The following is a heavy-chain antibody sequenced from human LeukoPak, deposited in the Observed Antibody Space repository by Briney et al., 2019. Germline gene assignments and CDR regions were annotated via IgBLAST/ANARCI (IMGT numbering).Heavy chain of an antibody. Sequence: GGSLRLSCAASGFTFTTYWMTWVRQAPGKGLEWVANIKQDGGEKYHVDSVKGRFTISRDNAKNSLYLQMNSLRAEDTAVYYCARDRAGIQLWLRYFDYWVQGTLVTVSS. CDR2: IKQDGGEK. D-gene: IGHD5-18*01. CDR3: ARDRAGIQLWLRYFDY. CDR1: GFTFTTYW. V-gene: IGHV3-7*01. J-gene: IGHJ4*02.